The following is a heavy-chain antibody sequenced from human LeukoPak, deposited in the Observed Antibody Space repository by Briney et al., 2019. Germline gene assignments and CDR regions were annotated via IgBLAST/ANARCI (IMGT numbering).Heavy chain of an antibody. D-gene: IGHD6-19*01. J-gene: IGHJ4*02. CDR2: ISESGGST. CDR1: GFSFSSYA. Sequence: GGSLRLSCAASGFSFSSYAMSWVRQAPGKGLEWVSSISESGGSTYYADSVRGRFTISRDNPRYTLYLQMNSLRAEDTAVYYCAKDGGIAVAARFDYWGQGTLVTVSS. CDR3: AKDGGIAVAARFDY. V-gene: IGHV3-23*01.